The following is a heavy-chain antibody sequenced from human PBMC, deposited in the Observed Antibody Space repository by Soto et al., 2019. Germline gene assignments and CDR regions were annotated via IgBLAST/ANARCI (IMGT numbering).Heavy chain of an antibody. CDR3: ARDVDTAMVTGWFDP. V-gene: IGHV3-11*06. CDR2: ISSSSSYT. J-gene: IGHJ5*02. D-gene: IGHD5-18*01. Sequence: QVPLVESGGGLVKPGGSLRLSCAASGFTFSDYYMSWIRQAPGKGLEWVSYISSSSSYTNYADSVKGRFTISRDNAKNSLYLQMNSLRAEDTAVYYCARDVDTAMVTGWFDPWGQGTLVTVSS. CDR1: GFTFSDYY.